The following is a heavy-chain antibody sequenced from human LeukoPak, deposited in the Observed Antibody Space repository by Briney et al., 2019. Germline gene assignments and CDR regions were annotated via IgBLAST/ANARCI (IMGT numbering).Heavy chain of an antibody. D-gene: IGHD5-12*01. CDR2: INHSGST. CDR1: GGSFSGYY. CDR3: ARDLVATTRGGYYMDV. Sequence: SETLSLTCAVYGGSFSGYYWSWIRQPPGKGLEWIGEINHSGSTNYNPSLKSRVTISVDTSKNQFSLQLNSVTPEDTAVYYCARDLVATTRGGYYMDVWGKGTTVTISS. J-gene: IGHJ6*03. V-gene: IGHV4-34*01.